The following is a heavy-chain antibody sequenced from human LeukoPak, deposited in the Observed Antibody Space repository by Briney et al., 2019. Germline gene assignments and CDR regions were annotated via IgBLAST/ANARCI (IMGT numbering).Heavy chain of an antibody. Sequence: ASVKVSCKASGYTFTGYYVHWVRQAPGHGLEWMGWINPKSGGTNYAQNFQGRVTMTRDTSISTAYMELSRLRSDDTAVYYCAGYDILTGYSYSGGMDVWGQGTTVTVSS. CDR1: GYTFTGYY. J-gene: IGHJ6*02. D-gene: IGHD3-9*01. V-gene: IGHV1-2*02. CDR2: INPKSGGT. CDR3: AGYDILTGYSYSGGMDV.